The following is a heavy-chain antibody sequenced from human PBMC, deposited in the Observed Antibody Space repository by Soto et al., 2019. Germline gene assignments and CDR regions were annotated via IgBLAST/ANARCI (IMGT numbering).Heavy chain of an antibody. V-gene: IGHV3-73*01. D-gene: IGHD3-9*01. CDR2: IRSKANSYAT. J-gene: IGHJ5*02. CDR3: TRGQGLRYFDWLLYGGWFDP. Sequence: PGESLKISCAASGFTFSGSAMHWVRQASGKGLEWVGRIRSKANSYATAYAASVKGRFTISRDDSKNTAYLQMNSLKTEDTAVYYCTRGQGLRYFDWLLYGGWFDPWGQGTLVTVSS. CDR1: GFTFSGSA.